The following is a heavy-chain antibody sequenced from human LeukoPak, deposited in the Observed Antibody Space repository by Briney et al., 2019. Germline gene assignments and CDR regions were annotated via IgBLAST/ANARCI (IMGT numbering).Heavy chain of an antibody. CDR3: ARPSGYYQPVEAFDI. J-gene: IGHJ3*02. CDR1: GYTFTGYY. V-gene: IGHV1-2*02. D-gene: IGHD3-22*01. Sequence: ASVKVSCKTSGYTFTGYYMHWVRQAPGQGLEWMGWINPNSGGTNYAQKFQGRVTMTRDTSISTAYMELSRLRSDDTAVYYCARPSGYYQPVEAFDIWGQGTMVTVS. CDR2: INPNSGGT.